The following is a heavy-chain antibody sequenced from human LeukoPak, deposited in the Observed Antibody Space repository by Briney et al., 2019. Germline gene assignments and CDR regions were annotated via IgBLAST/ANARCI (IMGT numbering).Heavy chain of an antibody. CDR1: GSSLRATGYT. CDR3: ARQVVGYCSRSICLVLF. D-gene: IGHD2-2*03. J-gene: IGHJ4*02. Sequence: PSETLTPTFTLPGSSLRATGYTWCWIRQPPGKGLEWIGSIYYSGSTYYNPSLKSRVTISVDTSKNQSSLKLSSVTAADPAVYYCARQVVGYCSRSICLVLFGGQGTLVTVSS. V-gene: IGHV4-39*01. CDR2: IYYSGST.